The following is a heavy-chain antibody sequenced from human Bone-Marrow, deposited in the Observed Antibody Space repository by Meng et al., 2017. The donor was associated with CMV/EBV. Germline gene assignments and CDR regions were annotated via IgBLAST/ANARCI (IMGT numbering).Heavy chain of an antibody. CDR3: ARVGGGSYYSVIHYYGMDV. D-gene: IGHD1-26*01. V-gene: IGHV3-48*03. Sequence: GESLKISCAASGFTFSSYEMNWVRQAPGKGLEWVSYISSSGSTIYYADSVKGRFTISRDNAKNSLYLQMNSLRAEDTAVYYCARVGGGSYYSVIHYYGMDVCGQGTTVTVSS. CDR1: GFTFSSYE. J-gene: IGHJ6*02. CDR2: ISSSGSTI.